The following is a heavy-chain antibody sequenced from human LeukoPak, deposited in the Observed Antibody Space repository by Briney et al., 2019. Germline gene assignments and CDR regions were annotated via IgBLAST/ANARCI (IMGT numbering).Heavy chain of an antibody. D-gene: IGHD6-13*01. J-gene: IGHJ6*02. Sequence: GESLKVSCKASGYTFTSYGISWVRQAPGQGLEWMGWISAYNGNTNYAQKLQGRVTMTTDTSTSTAYMELRSLRSDDTAVYYCARDMYSSSWYVVGYYYGMDVWGQGTTVTVSS. CDR2: ISAYNGNT. CDR1: GYTFTSYG. V-gene: IGHV1-18*01. CDR3: ARDMYSSSWYVVGYYYGMDV.